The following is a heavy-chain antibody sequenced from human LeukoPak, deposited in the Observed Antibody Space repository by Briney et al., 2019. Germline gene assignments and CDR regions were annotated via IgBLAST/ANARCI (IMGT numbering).Heavy chain of an antibody. CDR2: ITSSSSYI. D-gene: IGHD1-26*01. V-gene: IGHV3-21*04. CDR1: GFTFSTYN. Sequence: SGGSLRLSCAASGFTFSTYNMNWVRQAPGKGLEWVSSITSSSSYIYYADSVKGRFTISRDNSKNTLYLQMNSLRAEDTAVYYCARDPYSGGYGDYYYYYMDVWGKGTTVTISS. J-gene: IGHJ6*03. CDR3: ARDPYSGGYGDYYYYYMDV.